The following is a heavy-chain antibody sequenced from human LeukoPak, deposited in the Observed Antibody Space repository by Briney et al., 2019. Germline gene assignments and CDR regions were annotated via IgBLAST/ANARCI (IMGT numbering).Heavy chain of an antibody. CDR2: ISSSGSTR. CDR3: ARVQTTVTTLDY. Sequence: GGSLRLSCAASGFXFSSYEMNWVRQAPGKGLEWVSYISSSGSTRYCADSVKGRYTISRDNAKNSLYLQMNSLRAEDTAVYYCARVQTTVTTLDYWGQGTLVTVSS. V-gene: IGHV3-48*03. CDR1: GFXFSSYE. J-gene: IGHJ4*02. D-gene: IGHD4-17*01.